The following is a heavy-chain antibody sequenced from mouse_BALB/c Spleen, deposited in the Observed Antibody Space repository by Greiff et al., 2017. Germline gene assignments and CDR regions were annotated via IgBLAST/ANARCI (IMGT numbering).Heavy chain of an antibody. D-gene: IGHD1-2*01. CDR2: ISDGGSYT. J-gene: IGHJ4*01. CDR1: GFTFSDYY. V-gene: IGHV5-4*02. CDR3: ARESPITTATDYYAMDY. Sequence: EVKLVESGGGLVKPGGSLKLSCAASGFTFSDYYMYWVRQTPEKRLEWVATISDGGSYTYYPDSVKGRFTISRDNAKNNLYLQMSSLKSEDTAMYYCARESPITTATDYYAMDYWGQGTSVTVSS.